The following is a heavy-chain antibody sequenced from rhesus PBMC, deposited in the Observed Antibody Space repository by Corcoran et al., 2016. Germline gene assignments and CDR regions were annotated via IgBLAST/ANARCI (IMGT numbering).Heavy chain of an antibody. CDR1: GGSISGGYG. D-gene: IGHD3-3*01. Sequence: QVQLQETGPGLLKTSETLSLTCAVSGGSISGGYGWGWIRQPPGKGLEWIGSIYIRSGNNDYNHSRKSRVTCSTDTSKNQFSLKLSSVTAAVTALYYCARTEPAYYNIWTGYYRGYGLDSWGQGVVVTVSA. CDR2: IYIRSGNN. J-gene: IGHJ6*01. V-gene: IGHV4-127*01. CDR3: ARTEPAYYNIWTGYYRGYGLDS.